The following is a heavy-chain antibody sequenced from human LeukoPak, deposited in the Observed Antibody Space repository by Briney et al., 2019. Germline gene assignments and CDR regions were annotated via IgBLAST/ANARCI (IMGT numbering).Heavy chain of an antibody. D-gene: IGHD5-12*01. CDR2: IYYSGST. CDR1: GGSISSGDYY. J-gene: IGHJ4*02. V-gene: IGHV4-30-4*01. CDR3: ARDLSAGGYGTIDD. Sequence: SETLSLTCTVSGGSISSGDYYWSWIRQPPGKGLEWIGYIYYSGSTYYNPSLKSRVTISVDTSKNQFSLKLSSVTAADTAVYYCARDLSAGGYGTIDDWGQGTLVTVSS.